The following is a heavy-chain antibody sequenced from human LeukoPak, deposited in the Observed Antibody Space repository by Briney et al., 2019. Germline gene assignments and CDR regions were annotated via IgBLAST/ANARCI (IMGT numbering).Heavy chain of an antibody. J-gene: IGHJ4*02. D-gene: IGHD6-19*01. V-gene: IGHV4-59*01. CDR1: GGSISSYS. CDR2: IYYSGST. Sequence: SETLSLTCTVSGGSISSYSWRWIRQPPGKGLEWIGYIYYSGSTNYNPSLKSRVTISVDTSKKQFSLKLSSVNAADTAVYYCWAQGRYSSGWRADYWGQGTLVTVSS. CDR3: WAQGRYSSGWRADY.